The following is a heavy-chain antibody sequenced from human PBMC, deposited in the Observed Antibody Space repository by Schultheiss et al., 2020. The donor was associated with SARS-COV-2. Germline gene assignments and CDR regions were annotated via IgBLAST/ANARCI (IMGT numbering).Heavy chain of an antibody. V-gene: IGHV4-59*01. CDR2: IYYSGST. D-gene: IGHD2-2*01. J-gene: IGHJ4*02. CDR3: ARGHCSSTSCYVHWIDY. CDR1: GGSISSYY. Sequence: SQTLSLTCTVSGGSISSYYWSWIRQPPGKGLEWIGYIYYSGSTNYNPSLKSRVTISVDTSKNQFSLKLSSVTAADTAVYYCARGHCSSTSCYVHWIDYWGQGTLVTVSS.